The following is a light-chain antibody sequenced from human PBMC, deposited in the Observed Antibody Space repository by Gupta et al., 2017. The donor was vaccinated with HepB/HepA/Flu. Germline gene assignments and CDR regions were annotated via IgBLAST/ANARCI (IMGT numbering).Light chain of an antibody. Sequence: QSVLTQPPSASGTPGQRVTISCSGSNPNIGRNTVNWYQQLPGTAPKLLIYSNNQRPSGVPDRFSGSRSGTSASLAISRLQSEDEADYYCAAWDDSLNGWVFGGGTKLTVL. CDR3: AAWDDSLNGWV. CDR2: SNN. J-gene: IGLJ3*02. CDR1: NPNIGRNT. V-gene: IGLV1-44*01.